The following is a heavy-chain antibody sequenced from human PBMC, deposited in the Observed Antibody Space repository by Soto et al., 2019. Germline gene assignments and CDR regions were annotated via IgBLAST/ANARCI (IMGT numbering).Heavy chain of an antibody. D-gene: IGHD2-2*01. J-gene: IGHJ5*01. CDR3: ADLPLGYCITTPCAPDS. CDR1: EYTFTNYA. V-gene: IGHV1-3*01. Sequence: ASVKVSCKASEYTFTNYAMHWVRQAPGQRLEWMGWINAGNGNTKYSQKFQGRVTITRDTSASTAYMELSRLRADDTAIYFCADLPLGYCITTPCAPDSWGKETLVTVPS. CDR2: INAGNGNT.